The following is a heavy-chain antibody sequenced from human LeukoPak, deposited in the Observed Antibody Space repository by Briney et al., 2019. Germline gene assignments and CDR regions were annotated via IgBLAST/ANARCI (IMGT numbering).Heavy chain of an antibody. D-gene: IGHD3-9*01. CDR1: GFTVSSNY. CDR3: ASAPAGDILTGSGFDY. Sequence: GGSLRLSCAASGFTVSSNYMSWVRQAPGKGLEWVSVSYSGGSTYYEDAVKGRISISRDNSKNTLYLQINSLRAEDTAVCYCASAPAGDILTGSGFDYWGQGTLVTVSS. V-gene: IGHV3-66*01. J-gene: IGHJ4*02. CDR2: SYSGGST.